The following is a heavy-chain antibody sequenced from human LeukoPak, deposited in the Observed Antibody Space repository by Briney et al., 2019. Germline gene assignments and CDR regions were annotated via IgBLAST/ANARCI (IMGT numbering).Heavy chain of an antibody. CDR2: INDSGSA. Sequence: PSETLSLTCAVSGGSLSGHFWSWMRQSPGRGLEWIGEINDSGSADYNPLFKSRVTISMETSKDQFSLKLSSVTAADTAVYSCARGWVYAGYGIRYYNGLALWGKGTTVTVSS. V-gene: IGHV4-34*01. D-gene: IGHD3-9*01. CDR3: ARGWVYAGYGIRYYNGLAL. CDR1: GGSLSGHF. J-gene: IGHJ6*04.